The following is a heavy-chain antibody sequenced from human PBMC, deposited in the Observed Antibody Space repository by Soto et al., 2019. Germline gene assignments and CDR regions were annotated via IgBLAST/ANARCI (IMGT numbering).Heavy chain of an antibody. CDR3: ARDIGAGDS. V-gene: IGHV1-3*01. D-gene: IGHD6-25*01. Sequence: ASVKVSCKASGNTVPNYAIHWVRQAPGQRLEWMGWINGGNGNTNYSQQFQGRVTITRDTSASTAYMQLSSLRSEDTAVYYCARDIGAGDSWGQGTLVTVSS. J-gene: IGHJ4*02. CDR1: GNTVPNYA. CDR2: INGGNGNT.